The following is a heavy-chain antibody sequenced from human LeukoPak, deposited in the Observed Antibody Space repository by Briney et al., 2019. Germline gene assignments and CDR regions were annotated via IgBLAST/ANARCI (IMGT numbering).Heavy chain of an antibody. V-gene: IGHV3-33*01. CDR1: GFTFSTYA. J-gene: IGHJ4*02. Sequence: PGRSLRLSCAASGFTFSTYATHWVRQAPGKGLEWVSLIWRCAGQTFYTDSVKGRLTISRDNSKNTVYLQMNSLGGEDAAVYYCASEIFGSGSYPDYWGQGTLVTVSS. CDR3: ASEIFGSGSYPDY. CDR2: IWRCAGQT. D-gene: IGHD3-10*01.